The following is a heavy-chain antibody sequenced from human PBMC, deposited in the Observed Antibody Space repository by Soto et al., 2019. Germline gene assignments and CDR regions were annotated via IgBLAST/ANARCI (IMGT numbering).Heavy chain of an antibody. CDR1: GFSISSGGYY. D-gene: IGHD2-2*01. CDR2: IYYSGST. J-gene: IGHJ6*02. Sequence: PSETLSLTCTVSGFSISSGGYYWSWIRQHPGKGLEWIGYIYYSGSTYYNPSLKSRVTISVDTSKNQFSLKLSSVTAADTAVYYCARSVVVPAASGTYYYYYGMDVWGQGTTVTVSS. CDR3: ARSVVVPAASGTYYYYYGMDV. V-gene: IGHV4-31*03.